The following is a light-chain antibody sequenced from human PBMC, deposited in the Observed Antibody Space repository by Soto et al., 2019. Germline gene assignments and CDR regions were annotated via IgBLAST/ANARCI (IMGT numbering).Light chain of an antibody. CDR1: SSDVGGSNY. V-gene: IGLV2-11*01. J-gene: IGLJ1*01. CDR3: CSSAGSNTLV. CDR2: DIT. Sequence: QSALTQPRSVSGSPGQSVTISCTGTSSDVGGSNYLSWYQHHPGEAPKLLIYDITERPSGVPDRFSGSRSGKTASLTISGLQAEDEADYYCCSSAGSNTLVFGTGTKVTVL.